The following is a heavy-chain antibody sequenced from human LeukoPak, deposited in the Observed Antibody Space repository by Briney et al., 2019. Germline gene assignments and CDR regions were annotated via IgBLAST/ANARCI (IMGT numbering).Heavy chain of an antibody. Sequence: PGGSLRLSCVPSGFPFSRYGMHWVRQAPGKGLEWVAVISYDGTNKYYADSVNGRFTISRDNSKNTLYLQMNGLRAEDTAVYYCARDYDRLTRKIGRDSLYYYYYYMDVWGKGTTVTVSS. CDR2: ISYDGTNK. V-gene: IGHV3-30*03. D-gene: IGHD3-16*01. J-gene: IGHJ6*03. CDR1: GFPFSRYG. CDR3: ARDYDRLTRKIGRDSLYYYYYYMDV.